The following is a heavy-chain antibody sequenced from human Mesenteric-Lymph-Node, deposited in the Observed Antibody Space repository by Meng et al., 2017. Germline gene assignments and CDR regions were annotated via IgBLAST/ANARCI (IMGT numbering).Heavy chain of an antibody. Sequence: SAPSLVGPSATLPLPSTGPCGATTNRNLWSWVRLPPGKGLEWIGEVYLGGTIHHHPSLQSRVTISLDKAKDHLSLKLASVTAADTAVYYCASLKDYDGRGYYYFESWGQGTLVTVSS. D-gene: IGHD3-22*01. CDR3: ASLKDYDGRGYYYFES. CDR1: CGATTNRNL. J-gene: IGHJ4*02. CDR2: VYLGGTI. V-gene: IGHV4-4*02.